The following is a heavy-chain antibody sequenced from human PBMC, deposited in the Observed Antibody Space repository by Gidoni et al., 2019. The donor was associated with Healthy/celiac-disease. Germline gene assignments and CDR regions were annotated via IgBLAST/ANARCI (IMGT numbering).Heavy chain of an antibody. J-gene: IGHJ3*02. Sequence: QVQLQQWGAGLLKPSETLSLTCAVYGGSFSGYYWSWIRQPPGKGLEWIGEINHSGSTNYNPSLKSRVTISVDTSKNQFSLKLSSVTAADTAVYYCAREFGWAVAGNPWRDAFDIWGQGTMVTVSS. V-gene: IGHV4-34*01. CDR1: GGSFSGYY. D-gene: IGHD6-19*01. CDR3: AREFGWAVAGNPWRDAFDI. CDR2: INHSGST.